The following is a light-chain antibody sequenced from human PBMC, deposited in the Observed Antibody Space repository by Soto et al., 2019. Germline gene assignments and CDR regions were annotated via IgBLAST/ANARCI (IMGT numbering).Light chain of an antibody. V-gene: IGKV3-11*01. CDR1: QSVTTF. CDR2: DAS. CDR3: QQLTNWPLT. J-gene: IGKJ4*01. Sequence: EIVLTQSPVTLSLSPGERATLSCRASQSVTTFLAWYQQKPGQAPRLLIYDASKRATGIPARFSGSGSGTDFTLTISSLEPEDFAVYYCQQLTNWPLTFGGGTKVEIK.